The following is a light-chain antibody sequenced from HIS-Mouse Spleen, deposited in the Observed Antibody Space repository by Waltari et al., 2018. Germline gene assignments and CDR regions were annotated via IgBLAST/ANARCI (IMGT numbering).Light chain of an antibody. CDR2: EDS. J-gene: IGLJ2*01. CDR1: ALPKQY. V-gene: IGLV3-10*01. Sequence: SYELTQPPSVSVSPGQTARITCSGDALPKQYAYWYQQKSGQAPVLVIYEDSKRPSGIPERFSGSSSGTMATLTISGAQVEDGADYYCYSTDSSGNHRVFGGGTKLTVL. CDR3: YSTDSSGNHRV.